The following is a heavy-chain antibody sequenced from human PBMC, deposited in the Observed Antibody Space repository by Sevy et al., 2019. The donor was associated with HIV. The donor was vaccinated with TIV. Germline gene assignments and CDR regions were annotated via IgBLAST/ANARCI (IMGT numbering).Heavy chain of an antibody. CDR2: INPNSGGT. V-gene: IGHV1-2*02. D-gene: IGHD3-22*01. CDR3: TRGPSGFSGSDLAY. J-gene: IGHJ4*02. Sequence: ALVKVSCKASGYTFTGYYMHWVRQAPGLGLEWMGWINPNSGGTKYAQKFQGRVTMTRDTSISTAYMELSRLKSDDTAVYYCTRGPSGFSGSDLAYWGQGTLVTVSS. CDR1: GYTFTGYY.